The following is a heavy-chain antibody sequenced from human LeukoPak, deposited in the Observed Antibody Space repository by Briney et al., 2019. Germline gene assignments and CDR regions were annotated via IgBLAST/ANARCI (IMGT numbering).Heavy chain of an antibody. CDR3: AREKYYDSSGYPVALDY. CDR1: GFTFSSYW. CDR2: IKQDGSEK. J-gene: IGHJ4*02. V-gene: IGHV3-7*01. Sequence: GGSLRLSCAAPGFTFSSYWMSWVRQAPGKGLEWVANIKQDGSEKYYVDSVKGRFTISRDNAKNSLYLQMNSLRAEDTAVYYCAREKYYDSSGYPVALDYWGQGTLVTVSS. D-gene: IGHD3-22*01.